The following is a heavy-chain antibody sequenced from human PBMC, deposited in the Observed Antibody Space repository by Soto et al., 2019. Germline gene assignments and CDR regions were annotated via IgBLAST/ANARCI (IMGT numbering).Heavy chain of an antibody. CDR2: MQPSSGRT. D-gene: IGHD1-26*01. V-gene: IGHV1-8*01. J-gene: IGHJ4*02. CDR1: GYSFTSLD. CDR3: ARGVTAGVDN. Sequence: QVQLVQSGAEVREPGASVKVSCKAYGYSFTSLDINWVRQTTGQGLEWMGWMQPSSGRTGYAQKFQGRVTMTRDTSINTAYMGLSSLTSYDTACYYCARGVTAGVDNWGQGTLVTVSS.